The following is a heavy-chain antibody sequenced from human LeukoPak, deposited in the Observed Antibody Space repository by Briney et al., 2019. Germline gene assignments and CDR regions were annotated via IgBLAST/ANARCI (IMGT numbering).Heavy chain of an antibody. CDR3: ASGSYYFDY. J-gene: IGHJ4*02. Sequence: SETLSLTCTVSGGSVSSGSYYWSWIRQPPGKGLEWIGYFSYSGSTKYNPSLKSRVTISVDTSKNQVSLKLSSVTAADTAVYYCASGSYYFDYWGQGTLVTVSS. V-gene: IGHV4-61*01. CDR1: GGSVSSGSYY. CDR2: FSYSGST. D-gene: IGHD1-26*01.